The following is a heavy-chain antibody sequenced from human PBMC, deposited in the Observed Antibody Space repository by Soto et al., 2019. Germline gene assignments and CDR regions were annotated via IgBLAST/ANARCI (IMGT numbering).Heavy chain of an antibody. CDR3: ARGSTTWASFFDY. D-gene: IGHD3-16*01. CDR1: GGSISNYY. CDR2: IYYTGST. V-gene: IGHV4-59*01. J-gene: IGHJ4*02. Sequence: QVHLQESGPGLVKPSETLSLTCSVSGGSISNYYWSWIRQPPGGGLEWIGYIYYTGSTNYNPSLQSPVTMSLDTSKNHFSLNLRSVTAADTAVYFCARGSTTWASFFDYWGQGTLVTVSS.